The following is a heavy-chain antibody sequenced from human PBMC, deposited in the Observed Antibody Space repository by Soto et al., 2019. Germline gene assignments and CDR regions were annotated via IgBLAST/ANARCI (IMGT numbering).Heavy chain of an antibody. CDR2: VSDSSTYI. J-gene: IGHJ4*02. V-gene: IGHV3-21*01. D-gene: IGHD3-3*01. CDR1: GFTFSRYS. Sequence: GGSLRLSCAASGFTFSRYSMNWVRQAPGKGLEWVASVSDSSTYIYYADSVKGRFTISRDNAKDSLFLQMNSLRVDDTAVYYCARDRDDSGNDYWGQGTLVTVSS. CDR3: ARDRDDSGNDY.